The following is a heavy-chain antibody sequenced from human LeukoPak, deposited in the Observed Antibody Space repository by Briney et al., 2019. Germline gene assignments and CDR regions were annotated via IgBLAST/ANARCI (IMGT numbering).Heavy chain of an antibody. CDR2: IYYSGST. Sequence: SETLSLTCTVSGGSISSHYWSWIRQPPGKGLEWIGYIYYSGSTNYNPSLKSRVTISVDTSKNQFSLKLSSVTAADTAVYYCARGGGGYYLYFDYWGQGTLVTVSS. J-gene: IGHJ4*02. CDR1: GGSISSHY. D-gene: IGHD3-22*01. V-gene: IGHV4-59*11. CDR3: ARGGGGYYLYFDY.